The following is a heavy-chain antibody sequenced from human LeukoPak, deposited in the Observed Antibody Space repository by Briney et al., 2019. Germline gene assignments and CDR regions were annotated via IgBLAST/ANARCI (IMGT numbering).Heavy chain of an antibody. CDR3: AVSNGGYGP. J-gene: IGHJ5*02. D-gene: IGHD5-12*01. CDR2: INHDGTGT. CDR1: GFTFTNYW. V-gene: IGHV3-74*01. Sequence: GGSLRLSCAASGFTFTNYWMHWVRQAPGKGLVWVSGINHDGTGTYYADSVKGRFTISRDNAKNTLFLQMNSLRAEDTAVYFCAVSNGGYGPWGQGALVTVSS.